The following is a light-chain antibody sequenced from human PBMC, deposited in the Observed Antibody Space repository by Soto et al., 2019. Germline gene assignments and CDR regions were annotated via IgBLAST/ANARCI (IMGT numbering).Light chain of an antibody. V-gene: IGKV3D-15*01. J-gene: IGKJ1*01. Sequence: EIVMTQSPATLSVSPGERATLSCRASQSVGSDLAWYQQKPGQAPRLVIYDIFIRATGVPTRISGSGSGTEFTLTISSLQSEDFAVYYCQQYNNWPPWTFGQGTKVDIK. CDR2: DIF. CDR3: QQYNNWPPWT. CDR1: QSVGSD.